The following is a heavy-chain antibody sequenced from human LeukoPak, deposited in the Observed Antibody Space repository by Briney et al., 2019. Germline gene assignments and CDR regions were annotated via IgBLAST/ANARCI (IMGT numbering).Heavy chain of an antibody. J-gene: IGHJ4*02. V-gene: IGHV1-46*03. D-gene: IGHD2-2*01. Sequence: ASLKVSCKASGYMFTSYNMQWVRQAPGQGLERMGMVSSSGANTKYAQKFRGRVTMTSDTSTSTVYMELSSLISDDTAVYYCARDQHYATDYWGQGTLVTVCS. CDR1: GYMFTSYN. CDR2: VSSSGANT. CDR3: ARDQHYATDY.